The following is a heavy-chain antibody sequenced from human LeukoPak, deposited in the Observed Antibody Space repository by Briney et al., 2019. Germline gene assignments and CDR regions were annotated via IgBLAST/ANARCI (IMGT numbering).Heavy chain of an antibody. V-gene: IGHV3-30*03. J-gene: IGHJ6*03. Sequence: GGSLRLSCAASGFTFSSYAMHWVRQAPGKGLEWVAVISYDGRNKYYADSVKGRFTISRDNSKNTLYLQMNSLRAEDTAVYYCARNELGCSSTSCYYYYYYMDVWGKGTTVTVSS. CDR3: ARNELGCSSTSCYYYYYYMDV. D-gene: IGHD2-2*01. CDR1: GFTFSSYA. CDR2: ISYDGRNK.